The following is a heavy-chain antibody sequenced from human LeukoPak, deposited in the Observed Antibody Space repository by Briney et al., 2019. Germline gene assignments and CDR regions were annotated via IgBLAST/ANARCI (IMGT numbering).Heavy chain of an antibody. Sequence: GGPLRLSCAASGFTFISYAMSWVRQAPGMGLEWVSAISGSGGTTYYADSVKGRFTISRDNSKNTLYLQINSLRAEDTAVYYCAKSPSGSSGYKYYQDWGQGTLVTVSS. J-gene: IGHJ1*01. CDR1: GFTFISYA. D-gene: IGHD3-22*01. V-gene: IGHV3-23*01. CDR2: ISGSGGTT. CDR3: AKSPSGSSGYKYYQD.